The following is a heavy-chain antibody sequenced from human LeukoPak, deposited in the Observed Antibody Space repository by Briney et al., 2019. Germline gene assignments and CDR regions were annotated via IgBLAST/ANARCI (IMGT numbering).Heavy chain of an antibody. V-gene: IGHV3-30*04. CDR3: ATLDIVVVPAAPFWFDP. CDR1: GFTFSSYA. CDR2: ISYDGSNK. J-gene: IGHJ5*02. Sequence: GGSLRLSCAASGFTFSSYAMHWVRQAPGKGLEWVAVISYDGSNKYYADSVKGRFTISRDNSKNTLYLQMNSLRAEDTAVYYCATLDIVVVPAAPFWFDPWGQGTLVTVSS. D-gene: IGHD2-2*01.